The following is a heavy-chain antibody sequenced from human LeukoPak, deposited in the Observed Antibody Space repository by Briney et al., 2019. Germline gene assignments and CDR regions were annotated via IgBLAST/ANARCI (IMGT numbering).Heavy chain of an antibody. V-gene: IGHV4-59*12. J-gene: IGHJ4*02. CDR2: IYYSGST. CDR1: GGSISSYY. D-gene: IGHD4-23*01. CDR3: ARGQTTLGPNFDY. Sequence: SETLSLTCTVSGGSISSYYWSWIRQPPGRGLEWIGYIYYSGSTNYNPSLQSRVTISVDRSKNQFSLKLSSVTAADTAVYYCARGQTTLGPNFDYWGQGTLVTVSS.